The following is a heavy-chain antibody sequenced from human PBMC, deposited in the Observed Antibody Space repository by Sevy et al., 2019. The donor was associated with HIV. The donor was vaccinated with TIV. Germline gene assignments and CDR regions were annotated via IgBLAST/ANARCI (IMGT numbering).Heavy chain of an antibody. Sequence: GGSLRLSCSASGFTFSSYAMHWVRQAPGKGLEYVSAISSNGGSTYYADSVKGRFTISRDSSKNTLYLQMSSLRAEDTAVYYCVKDPGYSYGFNWFDPWGQGTLVTVSS. CDR1: GFTFSSYA. CDR2: ISSNGGST. V-gene: IGHV3-64D*06. J-gene: IGHJ5*02. D-gene: IGHD5-18*01. CDR3: VKDPGYSYGFNWFDP.